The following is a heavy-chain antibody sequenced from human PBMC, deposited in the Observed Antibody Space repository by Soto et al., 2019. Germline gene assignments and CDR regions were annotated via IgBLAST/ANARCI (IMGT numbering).Heavy chain of an antibody. J-gene: IGHJ3*02. CDR3: ANPTPKQWLPKAFDI. D-gene: IGHD6-19*01. Sequence: GGSLRLSCAASGSSFRSYGMHWVRQVPGKGLEWVAVISYDGSDKYYADSVEGRFTISRDNANNTLYLQLNSLRVEDTAVYYCANPTPKQWLPKAFDIWGQGTMVTVSS. CDR1: GSSFRSYG. CDR2: ISYDGSDK. V-gene: IGHV3-30*18.